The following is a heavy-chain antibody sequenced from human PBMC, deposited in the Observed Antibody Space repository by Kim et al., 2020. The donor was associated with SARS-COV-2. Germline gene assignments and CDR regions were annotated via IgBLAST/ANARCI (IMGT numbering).Heavy chain of an antibody. CDR1: RFTFSSAA. D-gene: IGHD2-2*01. V-gene: IGHV3-23*01. CDR3: AIHVLITSVTFLWYFDL. J-gene: IGHJ2*01. Sequence: GGSLRLSCAASRFTFSSAAMTWVRQAPGKGLEWVSPIFGNGHGTYYADSVKGRFIVSRDNSKNTLYLHMNNLRTDDTAIYYCAIHVLITSVTFLWYFDLWGRGTAVIVSS. CDR2: IFGNGHGT.